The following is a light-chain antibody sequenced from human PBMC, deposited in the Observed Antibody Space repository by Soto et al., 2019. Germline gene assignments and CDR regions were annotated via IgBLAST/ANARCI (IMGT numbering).Light chain of an antibody. J-gene: IGLJ1*01. CDR1: SSDVGGYNY. CDR3: SSYAGSNNLV. V-gene: IGLV2-8*01. CDR2: EVS. Sequence: QSALTQPPSASGSPGQSVTISCTGTSSDVGGYNYVSWYQQHPGKAPKLMIYEVSKRPSGVPDRFSGSKSGNTASLTVSGLQAEDEAAYYCSSYAGSNNLVFGTGTKVTVL.